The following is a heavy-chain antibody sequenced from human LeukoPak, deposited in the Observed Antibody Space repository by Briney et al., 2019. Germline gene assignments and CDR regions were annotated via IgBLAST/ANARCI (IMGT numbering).Heavy chain of an antibody. D-gene: IGHD2-15*01. Sequence: GGSLRLSCAASGFTFSSYGMSWVRQAPGKGLEWVSAISGSGGSTYYADSVKGRFTISRDNSKNTLYLQMNSLRAEDTAVYYCAKGVVLPYYFDYWGQGTLVTVSS. J-gene: IGHJ4*02. CDR3: AKGVVLPYYFDY. CDR2: ISGSGGST. V-gene: IGHV3-23*01. CDR1: GFTFSSYG.